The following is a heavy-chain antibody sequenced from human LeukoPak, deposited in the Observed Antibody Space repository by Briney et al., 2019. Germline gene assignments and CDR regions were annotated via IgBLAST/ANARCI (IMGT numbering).Heavy chain of an antibody. CDR3: AREGYYDRSGYREY. D-gene: IGHD3-22*01. Sequence: SETLSLTCTVSGVSISSGGYYWVWIRQPAGKGLEWIGRIYTTGSTNYNPSFKSRVTISVDTSKNQFSLKLSSVTAADTAVYYCAREGYYDRSGYREYWGQGTLVTVSS. CDR2: IYTTGST. J-gene: IGHJ4*02. V-gene: IGHV4-61*02. CDR1: GVSISSGGYY.